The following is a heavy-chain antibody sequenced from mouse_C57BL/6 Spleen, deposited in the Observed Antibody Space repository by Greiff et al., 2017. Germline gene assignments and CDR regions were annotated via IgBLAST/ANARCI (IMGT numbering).Heavy chain of an antibody. V-gene: IGHV1-22*01. CDR2: INPNNGGT. CDR3: ARSDYYYGSQFAY. Sequence: DVQLVESGPELVKPGASVKMSCKASGYTFTDYNMHWVKQSHGKSLEWIGYINPNNGGTSYNQKFKGKATLTVNKSSSTAYMELRSLTSEDSAVYYCARSDYYYGSQFAYWGQETLVTVSA. J-gene: IGHJ3*01. CDR1: GYTFTDYN. D-gene: IGHD1-1*01.